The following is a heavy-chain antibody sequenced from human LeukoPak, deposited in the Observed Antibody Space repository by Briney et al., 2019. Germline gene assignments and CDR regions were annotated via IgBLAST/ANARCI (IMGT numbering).Heavy chain of an antibody. Sequence: PSQTLSLTCTVSGGSISSGDYYWSWIRQPPGKGLEWIGYIYYSGSTYYNPSLKSRVTISVDTSKNQFSLKLSSVTAADTAVYYCARGAEAASYHYYYYMDIWGKGTTVTVSS. J-gene: IGHJ6*03. CDR1: GGSISSGDYY. V-gene: IGHV4-30-4*08. D-gene: IGHD5-18*01. CDR3: ARGAEAASYHYYYYMDI. CDR2: IYYSGST.